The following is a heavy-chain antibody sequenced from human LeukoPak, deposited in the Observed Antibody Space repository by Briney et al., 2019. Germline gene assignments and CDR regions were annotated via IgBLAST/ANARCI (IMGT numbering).Heavy chain of an antibody. Sequence: SETLSLTCTVSGGSISSSSYYWSWIRQPPGKGLEWIGYIYHSGSTYYNPSLKSRVTISVDRSKNQFSLKLSSVTAADTAVYYCARNHGDYAGNAFDIWGQGTMVTVSS. D-gene: IGHD4-17*01. J-gene: IGHJ3*02. V-gene: IGHV4-30-2*01. CDR2: IYHSGST. CDR3: ARNHGDYAGNAFDI. CDR1: GGSISSSSYY.